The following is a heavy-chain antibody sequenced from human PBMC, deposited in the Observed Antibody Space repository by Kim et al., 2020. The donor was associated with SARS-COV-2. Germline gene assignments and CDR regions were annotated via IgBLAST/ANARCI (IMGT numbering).Heavy chain of an antibody. J-gene: IGHJ6*02. CDR1: GFTFDDYA. Sequence: GGSLRLSCAASGFTFDDYAMHWVRQAPGKGLEWVSGISWNSGSIGYADSVKGRFTISRDNAKNSLYLQMNSLRAEDTALYYCAKDMNWNYAHYGMDVWGQGTTVTVSS. D-gene: IGHD1-7*01. CDR3: AKDMNWNYAHYGMDV. V-gene: IGHV3-9*01. CDR2: ISWNSGSI.